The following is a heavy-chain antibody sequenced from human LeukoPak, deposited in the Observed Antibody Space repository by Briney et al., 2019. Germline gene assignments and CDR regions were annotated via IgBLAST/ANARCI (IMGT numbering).Heavy chain of an antibody. J-gene: IGHJ4*02. V-gene: IGHV1-8*01. D-gene: IGHD3-10*01. CDR3: ARYYGSGSYSLKY. CDR2: MNPNSGNA. CDR1: GYTFTTYD. Sequence: ASVKVSCKASGYTFTTYDINWVRQATGQGLEWMGWMNPNSGNAAYAQKFQGRVTMTMNTSINTAYMELSSLRSEDTAVYFCARYYGSGSYSLKYWGQGTPVTVSS.